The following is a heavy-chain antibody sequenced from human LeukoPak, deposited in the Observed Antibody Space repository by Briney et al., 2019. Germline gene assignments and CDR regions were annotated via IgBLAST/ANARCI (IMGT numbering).Heavy chain of an antibody. CDR1: GYTFTGYY. J-gene: IGHJ3*02. Sequence: ASVKVSCKASGYTFTGYYMHWVRQAPGQGLEWMGWINPNSGGTNYAQKFQGRVTMTRDTSISTAYMELSKLRSDDTAVYYCARVRQPWAIVVVVATQGDSAFDIWGQGTMVTVSS. CDR2: INPNSGGT. D-gene: IGHD2-15*01. CDR3: ARVRQPWAIVVVVATQGDSAFDI. V-gene: IGHV1-2*02.